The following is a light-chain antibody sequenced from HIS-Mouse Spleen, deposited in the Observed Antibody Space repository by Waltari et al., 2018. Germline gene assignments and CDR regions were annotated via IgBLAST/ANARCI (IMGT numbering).Light chain of an antibody. J-gene: IGLJ3*02. V-gene: IGLV2-23*01. Sequence: QSALTQPASVSGSPGQSITIPCPGTRSDVGSYNLVSCYQQPPGKAPKLMIYEGSKRPSGVSNRFSGSKSGNTASLTISGLQAEDEADYYCCSYAGSSTWVFGGGTKLTVL. CDR2: EGS. CDR1: RSDVGSYNL. CDR3: CSYAGSSTWV.